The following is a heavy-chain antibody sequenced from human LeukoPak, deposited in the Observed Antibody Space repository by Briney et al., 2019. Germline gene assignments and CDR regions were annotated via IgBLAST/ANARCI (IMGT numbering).Heavy chain of an antibody. CDR1: GYTFTSYG. V-gene: IGHV1-18*04. Sequence: ASVKVSCKASGYTFTSYGISWVRQAPGQGLEWMGWISAYNGNTNYAQKLQGRVTMTTDTSTNTAYMELRSLRSDDTAVYYCARDQGGYFGSGSHSDYWGQGTLVTVSP. D-gene: IGHD3-10*01. J-gene: IGHJ4*02. CDR2: ISAYNGNT. CDR3: ARDQGGYFGSGSHSDY.